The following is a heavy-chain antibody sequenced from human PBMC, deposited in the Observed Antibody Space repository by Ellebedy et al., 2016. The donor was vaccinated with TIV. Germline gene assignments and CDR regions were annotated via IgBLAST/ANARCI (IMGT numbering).Heavy chain of an antibody. CDR1: GYSFTSYW. CDR2: IYPGDSDT. CDR3: ASDYGDYSYAFDI. V-gene: IGHV5-51*01. Sequence: GESLKISXKGSGYSFTSYWIGWVRQMPGKGLEWMGIIYPGDSDTRYSPSFQGQVTISADKSISTAYLQWSSLKASDTAMYYCASDYGDYSYAFDIWGQGTMVTVSS. D-gene: IGHD4-17*01. J-gene: IGHJ3*02.